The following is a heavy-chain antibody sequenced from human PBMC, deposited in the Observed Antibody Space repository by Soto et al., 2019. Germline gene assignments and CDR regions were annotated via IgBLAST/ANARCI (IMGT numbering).Heavy chain of an antibody. CDR1: RFTFSDYY. CDR2: ISSSGSTI. J-gene: IGHJ6*02. Sequence: GGSLRLSCAASRFTFSDYYMSWIRQAPGKGLEWVSYISSSGSTIYYADSVKGRFTISRDNAKNSLYLQMNSLRAEDTAVYYCARVDIVVVQAAKYYGMDVWGQGTTVTVSS. CDR3: ARVDIVVVQAAKYYGMDV. D-gene: IGHD2-2*01. V-gene: IGHV3-11*01.